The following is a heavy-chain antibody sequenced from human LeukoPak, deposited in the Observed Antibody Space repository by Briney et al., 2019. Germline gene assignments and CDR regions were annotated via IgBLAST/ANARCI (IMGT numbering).Heavy chain of an antibody. CDR3: ARDSKTGLYYRRYHYMDV. Sequence: GGSLRLSCAASGFTFSSYSMNWVRQAPGKGLEWVSYISSSSSTIFYADSVKGRFTISRDNAKNSPYLQMNSLRAEDTAVYYCARDSKTGLYYRRYHYMDVWGKGTTVTVSS. CDR2: ISSSSSTI. D-gene: IGHD3-22*01. V-gene: IGHV3-48*04. CDR1: GFTFSSYS. J-gene: IGHJ6*03.